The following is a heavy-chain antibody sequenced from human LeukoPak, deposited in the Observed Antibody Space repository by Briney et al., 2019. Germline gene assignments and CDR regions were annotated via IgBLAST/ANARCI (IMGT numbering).Heavy chain of an antibody. CDR3: ARSKSSDYGDRYYFDY. D-gene: IGHD4-17*01. V-gene: IGHV1-2*02. Sequence: AAVKVSCKASGYTFTGYYIHWVRQAPRQGLEWMGWINPNSGDTKYPQNFQGRVTMTRDTSISTAYMELSSLRSGDTAVYYCARSKSSDYGDRYYFDYWGQGTLVTVPS. CDR1: GYTFTGYY. J-gene: IGHJ4*02. CDR2: INPNSGDT.